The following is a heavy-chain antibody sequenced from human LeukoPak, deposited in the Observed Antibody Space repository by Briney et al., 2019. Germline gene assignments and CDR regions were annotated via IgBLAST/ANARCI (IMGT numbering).Heavy chain of an antibody. Sequence: SETLSLTCTVSGGSISSYYWSWIRQPAGKGLEWIGRIYTSGSTNYNPSLKSRVTMSVDTSKNQFSLKLSSVTAADTAVYYCAREGRDGYNYYFDYWGQGTLVTVSS. CDR1: GGSISSYY. J-gene: IGHJ4*02. V-gene: IGHV4-4*07. CDR3: AREGRDGYNYYFDY. CDR2: IYTSGST. D-gene: IGHD5-24*01.